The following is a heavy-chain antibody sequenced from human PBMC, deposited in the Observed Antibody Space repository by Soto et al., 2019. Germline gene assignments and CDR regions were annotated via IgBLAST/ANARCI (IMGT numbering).Heavy chain of an antibody. CDR2: IKKDGSEE. J-gene: IGHJ4*02. CDR1: GFTFNNYW. Sequence: GGSLRLSCAASGFTFNNYWMNWVRQAPGKGLEWVANIKKDGSEENYVDSVKGRFAISRDNAKNSLYLQMNSLRAEDTAVYYCAGGSGWTLVYWGQGTLVTVSS. D-gene: IGHD6-19*01. V-gene: IGHV3-7*01. CDR3: AGGSGWTLVY.